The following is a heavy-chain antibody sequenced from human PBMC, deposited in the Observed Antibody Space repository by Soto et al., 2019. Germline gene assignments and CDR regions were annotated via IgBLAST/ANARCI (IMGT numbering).Heavy chain of an antibody. Sequence: PGGSLRLSCIGSGFTFSSNAMSWVRQAPGKGLEWVSAISGSGGTTYYADSVKGRFAVSRDSSNNTLYLQMNSLRAEDTAVYYCAKQRAGFGSGSDTYYFDYWGQGTLVTVSS. CDR1: GFTFSSNA. J-gene: IGHJ4*02. CDR2: ISGSGGTT. CDR3: AKQRAGFGSGSDTYYFDY. V-gene: IGHV3-23*01. D-gene: IGHD3-10*01.